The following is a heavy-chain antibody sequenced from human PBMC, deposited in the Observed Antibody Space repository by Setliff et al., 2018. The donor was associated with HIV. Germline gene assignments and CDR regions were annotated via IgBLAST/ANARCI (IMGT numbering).Heavy chain of an antibody. CDR2: IYHSGST. J-gene: IGHJ3*02. Sequence: SETLSLTCGVSGDSFNSVYYWGRIRQPPGKGLGWIGSIYHSGSTYYSPSLKSRVTILVDTSKNEVSLKLSSVTAADTAVYYCAQSGRGADDAFDIWGQGTMVTVSS. CDR3: AQSGRGADDAFDI. CDR1: GDSFNSVYY. V-gene: IGHV4-38-2*01. D-gene: IGHD3-10*01.